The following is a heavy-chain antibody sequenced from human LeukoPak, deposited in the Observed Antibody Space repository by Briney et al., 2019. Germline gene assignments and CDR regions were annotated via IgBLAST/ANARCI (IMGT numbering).Heavy chain of an antibody. CDR1: GFTFSSYW. J-gene: IGHJ6*03. D-gene: IGHD2-2*01. V-gene: IGHV3-74*01. Sequence: GGSLRLSCAASGFTFSSYWMHWVRHAPGKGLVWVSRINSDGSSTIYADSVKGRFTISRDNAKNTLYLQMNCLRAEDTAVYYCARVTVGGIVVVPAAMFWDYYYYYMDVWGKGTTVTVSS. CDR3: ARVTVGGIVVVPAAMFWDYYYYYMDV. CDR2: INSDGSST.